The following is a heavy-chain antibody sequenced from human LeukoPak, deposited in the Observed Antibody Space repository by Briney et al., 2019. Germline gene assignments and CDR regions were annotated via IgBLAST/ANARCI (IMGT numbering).Heavy chain of an antibody. Sequence: SETLSLTCTVSGGSISTSNYYWGWIRQPPGKGLEWIGNIYYSGSTYYNPSLKSRVTISVDTSKNQFSLKLSSVTAADTAVYYCARVSSSWYLGYYYYYMDVWGKGTTVTVSS. CDR2: IYYSGST. J-gene: IGHJ6*03. CDR3: ARVSSSWYLGYYYYYMDV. CDR1: GGSISTSNYY. V-gene: IGHV4-39*07. D-gene: IGHD6-13*01.